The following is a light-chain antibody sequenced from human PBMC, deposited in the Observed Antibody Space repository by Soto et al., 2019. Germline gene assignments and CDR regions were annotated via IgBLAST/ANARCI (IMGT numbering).Light chain of an antibody. Sequence: EIVMTQSPATLSVSPGERVTLSCRASQSVSSNLAWYQQKPGQAPRLLIYGASTRATGIPARFSGSGSGTDFTLTISRLEPEDFAVYYCQQYGSSSITFGQGTRLEIK. CDR3: QQYGSSSIT. CDR1: QSVSSN. V-gene: IGKV3-15*01. J-gene: IGKJ5*01. CDR2: GAS.